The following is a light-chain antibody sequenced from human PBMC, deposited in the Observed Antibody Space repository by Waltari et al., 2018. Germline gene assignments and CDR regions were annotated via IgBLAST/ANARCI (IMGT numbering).Light chain of an antibody. J-gene: IGKJ4*01. CDR1: QSIVSY. V-gene: IGKV3-11*01. CDR2: DAS. Sequence: EIVLTQSPVTLSLSPGDTATLSCRASQSIVSYLAWYQRKPGQAPRLLIYDASNRAAGIPPRFSGGGSGTDFTLTISGLEPEDFAVYYCQHRNTGLTFGGGTKVEIE. CDR3: QHRNTGLT.